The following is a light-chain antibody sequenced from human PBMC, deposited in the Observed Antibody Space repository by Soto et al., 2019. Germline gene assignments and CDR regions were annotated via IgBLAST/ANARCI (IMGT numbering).Light chain of an antibody. J-gene: IGKJ3*01. V-gene: IGKV3-20*01. Sequence: EIVLTQSPGTLSLSPGERATLSCRASQNVIRNYLAWYQQKPGQAPRLLIYGASSRANGIPDRFSGSGSGTDFTLTISTLEPEDFAVYYCQQYVWSPSFTFGPGPKVDGK. CDR1: QNVIRNY. CDR2: GAS. CDR3: QQYVWSPSFT.